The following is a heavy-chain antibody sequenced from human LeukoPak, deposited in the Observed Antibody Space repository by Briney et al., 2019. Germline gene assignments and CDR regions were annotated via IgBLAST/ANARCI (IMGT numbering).Heavy chain of an antibody. Sequence: GGSLRLSCAASGFTFSSYAMYWVRQAPGKGLEWVAGIFGSGGSTHYADSVKGRFTISRDNSKNTVYLQMNSLRAEDTAVYYCAKTTTGYSSGRSPGWPVDYWGQGTLVTVSS. CDR1: GFTFSSYA. V-gene: IGHV3-23*01. D-gene: IGHD6-19*01. CDR3: AKTTTGYSSGRSPGWPVDY. J-gene: IGHJ4*02. CDR2: IFGSGGST.